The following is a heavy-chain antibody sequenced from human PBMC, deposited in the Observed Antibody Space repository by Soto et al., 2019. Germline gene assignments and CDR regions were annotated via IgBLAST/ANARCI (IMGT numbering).Heavy chain of an antibody. Sequence: GGSLRLSCAASGFTFGSYGMHWVRQAPGKGLEWVTIIWYDGSNKYYADSVKGRFTISRDNSKNTLYLQMNSLRSEDTAVYYCASCPQNCITTSPCCLYFDYWGQGTLVTVSS. CDR2: IWYDGSNK. V-gene: IGHV3-30*02. J-gene: IGHJ4*02. CDR3: ASCPQNCITTSPCCLYFDY. D-gene: IGHD2-2*01. CDR1: GFTFGSYG.